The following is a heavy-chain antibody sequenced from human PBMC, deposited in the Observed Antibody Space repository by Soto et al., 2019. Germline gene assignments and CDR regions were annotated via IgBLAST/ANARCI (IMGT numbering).Heavy chain of an antibody. Sequence: QVQLQQWGAGLLKPSETLSLTCGVSGGSFSSYYWSWIRQPPGKGLEYIGEINSSGRTNYNPSLRSRVTISVDTSKKQFSLRLSSVTAADTAVYYCARVRNGGLNGLDVWGQGTQVTVSS. J-gene: IGHJ6*02. D-gene: IGHD2-15*01. CDR3: ARVRNGGLNGLDV. CDR2: INSSGRT. CDR1: GGSFSSYY. V-gene: IGHV4-34*01.